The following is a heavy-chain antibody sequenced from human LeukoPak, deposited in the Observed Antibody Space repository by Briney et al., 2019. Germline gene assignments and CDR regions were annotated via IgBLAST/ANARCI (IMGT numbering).Heavy chain of an antibody. J-gene: IGHJ4*02. V-gene: IGHV3-11*01. D-gene: IGHD5-18*01. CDR3: ARDRGGYSYGATGFDY. CDR1: GFTFSDYY. Sequence: GGSLRLSCAASGFTFSDYYMSWIRQAPGKGLEWVSYISSSGSTIYYADSVKGRFTVSRDNAKNSLYLQMNSLRAEDTAVYYCARDRGGYSYGATGFDYWGQGTLVTVSS. CDR2: ISSSGSTI.